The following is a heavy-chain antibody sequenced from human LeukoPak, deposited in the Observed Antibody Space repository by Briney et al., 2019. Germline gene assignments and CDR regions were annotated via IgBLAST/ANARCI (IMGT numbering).Heavy chain of an antibody. V-gene: IGHV3-23*01. CDR3: AKGNWGERLDWYFDL. Sequence: GGSLRLSCAASGFTVSSYYMSWVRQAPGSGLEWVSGITGSGGSTYYADSVKGRFTISRDNSKNTLYLQMNSLRAEDTAVYYCAKGNWGERLDWYFDLWGRGTLVTVSS. D-gene: IGHD1-26*01. J-gene: IGHJ2*01. CDR2: ITGSGGST. CDR1: GFTVSSYY.